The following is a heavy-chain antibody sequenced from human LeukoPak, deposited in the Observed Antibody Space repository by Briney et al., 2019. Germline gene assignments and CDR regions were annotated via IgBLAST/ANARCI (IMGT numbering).Heavy chain of an antibody. CDR3: AKGAEDYVWGSIGF. V-gene: IGHV3-23*01. J-gene: IGHJ4*02. D-gene: IGHD3-16*01. Sequence: GGSLRLSCVASGFTFSSYWMSWVRQAPGKGLEWVSVISGSGSSTYYADSVKGRFAISRDNSKNMLYVQMNSLRAEDSAVYYCAKGAEDYVWGSIGFWGQGILVTVSS. CDR2: ISGSGSST. CDR1: GFTFSSYW.